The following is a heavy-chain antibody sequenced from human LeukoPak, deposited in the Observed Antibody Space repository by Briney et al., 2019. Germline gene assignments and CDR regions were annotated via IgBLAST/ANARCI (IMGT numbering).Heavy chain of an antibody. D-gene: IGHD3-22*01. J-gene: IGHJ3*02. V-gene: IGHV1-18*01. CDR2: ISAHNGNT. Sequence: ASVKVSCKASGYTFTSYGISWVRQAPGQGLEWMGWISAHNGNTNYAQKLQGRVTMTRDTSTSTVYMELSSLRSEDTAVYYCARGRNYYDSSRYYYEGDAFDIWGQGTMVTVSS. CDR1: GYTFTSYG. CDR3: ARGRNYYDSSRYYYEGDAFDI.